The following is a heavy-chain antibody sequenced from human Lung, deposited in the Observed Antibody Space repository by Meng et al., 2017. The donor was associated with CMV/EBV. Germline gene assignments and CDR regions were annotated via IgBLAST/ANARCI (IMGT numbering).Heavy chain of an antibody. CDR1: GFTFSTYT. CDR3: TRARVFYAMDV. V-gene: IGHV3-21*01. CDR2: ISSSSSYI. J-gene: IGHJ6*02. Sequence: ASXKISCAASGFTFSTYTINWVRQAPGKGLEWVSCISSSSSYIYYADSVKGRFTISRDNAKNSVYLQMASLRADDTAVYYCTRARVFYAMDVWGQGTTVTVSS.